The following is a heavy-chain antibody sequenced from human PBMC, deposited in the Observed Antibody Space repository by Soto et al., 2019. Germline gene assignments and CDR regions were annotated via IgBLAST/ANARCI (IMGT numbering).Heavy chain of an antibody. CDR1: GGSLSSYY. CDR2: ISTSGST. CDR3: ARNPSSWTALPNNWFDP. D-gene: IGHD6-13*01. J-gene: IGHJ5*02. V-gene: IGHV4-4*07. Sequence: SETLSLTCTVSGGSLSSYYWSWIRQPAGKGLEWIGRISTSGSTNYNPSLKSRVTMSVDTSKNQFSLRLSSVTAADTAVYYCARNPSSWTALPNNWFDPWGQGTLVTVSS.